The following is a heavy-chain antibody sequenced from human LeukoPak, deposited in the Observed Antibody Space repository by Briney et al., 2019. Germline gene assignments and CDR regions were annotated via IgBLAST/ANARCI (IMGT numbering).Heavy chain of an antibody. CDR2: IYYSGTT. D-gene: IGHD3-3*01. CDR3: ASRSSIWSGYQDTLYYFDS. J-gene: IGHJ4*02. Sequence: SETLSLTCTVSGGSISSGDFYWSWIRQHPGKGLEWIGYIYYSGTTYYSPSLKSRVTISLDTTKNQFSLKLSSVTAADTAVYYCASRSSIWSGYQDTLYYFDSWGQGTLVTVSS. V-gene: IGHV4-31*03. CDR1: GGSISSGDFY.